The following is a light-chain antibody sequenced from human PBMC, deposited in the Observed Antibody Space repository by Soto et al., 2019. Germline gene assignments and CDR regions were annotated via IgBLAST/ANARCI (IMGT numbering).Light chain of an antibody. CDR2: DTS. Sequence: QAVVTQEPSLTVSPGGTVTLTCGSSTGAVTSGHYPHWFQQKPGQAPRTLIYDTSIKHSWTPARFSGSLLGGKAALTLSGXQPEDEXXYYCLVIYTGVGEVFGTGTKVTVL. J-gene: IGLJ1*01. V-gene: IGLV7-46*01. CDR3: LVIYTGVGEV. CDR1: TGAVTSGHY.